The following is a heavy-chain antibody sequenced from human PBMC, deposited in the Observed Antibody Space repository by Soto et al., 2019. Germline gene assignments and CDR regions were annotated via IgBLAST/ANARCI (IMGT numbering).Heavy chain of an antibody. Sequence: ASVKVSCKASGYTFTGYYMHWVRQAPGQGLEWMGWINPNSGGTNYAQKFQGWVTMTRDTSISTAYMELSRLRSDDTAVYYCAGQYCTNGVCRYYYYGMDVWGQGTTVTVSS. J-gene: IGHJ6*02. CDR3: AGQYCTNGVCRYYYYGMDV. V-gene: IGHV1-2*04. CDR2: INPNSGGT. D-gene: IGHD2-8*01. CDR1: GYTFTGYY.